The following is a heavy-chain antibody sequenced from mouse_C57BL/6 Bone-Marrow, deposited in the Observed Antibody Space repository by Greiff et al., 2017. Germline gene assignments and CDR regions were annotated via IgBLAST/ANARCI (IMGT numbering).Heavy chain of an antibody. CDR2: INPSNGGT. V-gene: IGHV1-53*01. J-gene: IGHJ3*01. CDR1: GYTFTSYW. D-gene: IGHD2-2*01. CDR3: ARGRLRRGFAN. Sequence: QVQLQQPGTELVKPGASVKLSCKASGYTFTSYWMHWVKQRPGQGLEWIGNINPSNGGTNYNEKFKSKATLTVDKSSSTAYLQLRSLTSADSAVFYCARGRLRRGFANWGQGTLSLSLQ.